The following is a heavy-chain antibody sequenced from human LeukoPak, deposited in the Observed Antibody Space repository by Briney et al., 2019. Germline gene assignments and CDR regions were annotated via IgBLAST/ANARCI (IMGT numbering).Heavy chain of an antibody. CDR2: IKVDGSER. CDR1: GFTFSSYG. Sequence: GGSLRLSCAASGFTFSSYGMHWVRQAPGKGLEWVANIKVDGSERYYVDSVKGRFTISRDNAKNSLYLQMNSLRVEDTALYYCARDFEEKKGLAAGGTDYWGQGTLVTVSS. V-gene: IGHV3-7*01. CDR3: ARDFEEKKGLAAGGTDY. D-gene: IGHD6-13*01. J-gene: IGHJ4*02.